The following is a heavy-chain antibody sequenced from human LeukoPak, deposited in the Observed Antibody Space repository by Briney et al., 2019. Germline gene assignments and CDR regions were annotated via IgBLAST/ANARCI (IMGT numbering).Heavy chain of an antibody. V-gene: IGHV3-30*01. CDR1: GFTFSSYA. CDR3: ARDRGRGGATPSDY. CDR2: ISYDGSNK. J-gene: IGHJ4*02. Sequence: GRSLRLSCAASGFTFSSYAMHWVRQAPGKGLEWVAVISYDGSNKYYADSVKGRFTISRDNSKNTPYLQMNSLRAEDTAVYYCARDRGRGGATPSDYWGQGTLVTVSS. D-gene: IGHD1-26*01.